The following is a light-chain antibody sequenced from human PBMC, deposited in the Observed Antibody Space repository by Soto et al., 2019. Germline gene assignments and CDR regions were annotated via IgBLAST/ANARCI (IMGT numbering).Light chain of an antibody. Sequence: DIHMTQSRSSVAASLGDRVTVTGRASQGISSWLAGYQQKPGKAPKLLIYAASRLQSGVQSRFSGSGSGTHFTLTIRSLQPEDFATYYCKQANTFPLTFGQGTRLEIK. CDR2: AAS. V-gene: IGKV1D-12*01. CDR1: QGISSW. CDR3: KQANTFPLT. J-gene: IGKJ5*01.